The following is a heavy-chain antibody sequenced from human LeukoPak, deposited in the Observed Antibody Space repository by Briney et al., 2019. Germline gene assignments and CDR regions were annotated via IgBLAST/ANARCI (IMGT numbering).Heavy chain of an antibody. CDR2: FEPEEGEHGET. J-gene: IGHJ3*02. CDR3: ATDRLEIYALHI. CDR1: GYSLSDLS. D-gene: IGHD1-1*01. Sequence: GASVKVSCRVSGYSLSDLSIHWVRHVSGKGLEWMGGFEPEEGEHGETIYAQKFEGRLTLTEDTATDTAYMELVSLTSADTAVYYCATDRLEIYALHIWGQGTVVTVSS. V-gene: IGHV1-24*01.